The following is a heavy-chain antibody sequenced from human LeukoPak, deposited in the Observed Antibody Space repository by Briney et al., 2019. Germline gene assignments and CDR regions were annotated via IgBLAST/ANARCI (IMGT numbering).Heavy chain of an antibody. V-gene: IGHV3-33*01. CDR2: IWYDGSTK. J-gene: IGHJ4*01. CDR3: ASGAGYSSGWHPGDFVY. Sequence: PGRSLRLSCAASGFSFKDTGMHWVRQAPGKGPEWLTIIWYDGSTKYYAVSVKGRFTISRDNSENSLYLQMNSLRAEDTAMYYCASGAGYSSGWHPGDFVYWGHGTLVTVSS. D-gene: IGHD6-19*01. CDR1: GFSFKDTG.